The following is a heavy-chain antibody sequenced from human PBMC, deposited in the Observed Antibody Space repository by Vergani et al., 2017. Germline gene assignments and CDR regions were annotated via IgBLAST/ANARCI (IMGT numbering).Heavy chain of an antibody. V-gene: IGHV4-34*01. J-gene: IGHJ4*02. Sequence: QVQLQQWGAGLLKPSETLSLTCAVHGGSFSGYYWSWIRQPPGKGLEWIGEINHSGSTNYNPSLKSRVTISVDTSKNQFSLKLSSVTAADTAVYYCARVGGNSDYWGQGTLVTVSS. CDR2: INHSGST. D-gene: IGHD4-23*01. CDR3: ARVGGNSDY. CDR1: GGSFSGYY.